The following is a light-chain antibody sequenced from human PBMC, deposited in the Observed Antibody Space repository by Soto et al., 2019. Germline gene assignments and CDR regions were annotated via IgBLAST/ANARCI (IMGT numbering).Light chain of an antibody. CDR3: QRYYNAPFT. CDR2: AAS. Sequence: DIQVTQHPSSLSASVGGGVTITCRASQGIKNYLAWYQQKPGETPKLLIYAASTLESGIPPRFSGSGSGTDFTLTINNLQPEDVATYYCQRYYNAPFTLGGGTKVDIK. J-gene: IGKJ4*01. CDR1: QGIKNY. V-gene: IGKV1-27*01.